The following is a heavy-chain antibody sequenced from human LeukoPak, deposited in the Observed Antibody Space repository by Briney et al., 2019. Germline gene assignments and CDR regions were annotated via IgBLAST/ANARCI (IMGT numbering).Heavy chain of an antibody. J-gene: IGHJ4*02. Sequence: ASVKVSCKASGYTFTSYGISWVRQAPGQGLEWMGWISAYNGNTNYAQKLQGRVTMTTDTSTSTAYMELRSLRSDDTAVYYCARASSSSWYPSFFDYWGQGTLVTVSS. D-gene: IGHD6-13*01. CDR3: ARASSSSWYPSFFDY. CDR1: GYTFTSYG. CDR2: ISAYNGNT. V-gene: IGHV1-18*01.